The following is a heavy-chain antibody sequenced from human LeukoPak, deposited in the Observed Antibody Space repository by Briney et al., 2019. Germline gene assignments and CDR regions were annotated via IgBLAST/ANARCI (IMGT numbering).Heavy chain of an antibody. V-gene: IGHV3-23*01. CDR3: VATPRWLTTPF. CDR1: GFTFSNYG. J-gene: IGHJ4*02. Sequence: HPGGTLRLSCAASGFTFSNYGMSWVRQAPGKGLEWVSAISGSGGSTYYADSVKGRFTISRDNSKNTLYLQMNSLRAEDTAVYYCVATPRWLTTPFWGQGTLVTVSS. CDR2: ISGSGGST. D-gene: IGHD5-24*01.